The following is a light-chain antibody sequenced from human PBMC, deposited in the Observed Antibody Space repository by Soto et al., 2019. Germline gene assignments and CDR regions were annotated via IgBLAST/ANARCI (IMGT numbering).Light chain of an antibody. J-gene: IGLJ1*01. V-gene: IGLV2-14*01. CDR1: SSDVGGYNY. Sequence: QSVLTQPASVSGSPGQSITISCTGTSSDVGGYNYVSWYQQHPGKAPKLMIYDVSNRPSGVSNRFSGSKSGNTASLTISGLQAEDEADYYCSSYTTSTSYVFGTGTKVTVV. CDR2: DVS. CDR3: SSYTTSTSYV.